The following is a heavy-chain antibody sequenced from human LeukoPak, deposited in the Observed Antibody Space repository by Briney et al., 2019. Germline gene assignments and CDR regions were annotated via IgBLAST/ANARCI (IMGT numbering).Heavy chain of an antibody. CDR3: ARGGYDHAFDI. CDR1: RFTCSSYW. V-gene: IGHV3-74*01. J-gene: IGHJ3*02. D-gene: IGHD2-15*01. CDR2: IGNDGSDT. Sequence: GGSLRLXCAASRFTCSSYWFHWVRRAPGKGLVWVSRIGNDGSDTIYADSVKGRFTISRDNAKSTLYLQTNSLKAEDTAVYYCARGGYDHAFDIWGQGTMVTVSS.